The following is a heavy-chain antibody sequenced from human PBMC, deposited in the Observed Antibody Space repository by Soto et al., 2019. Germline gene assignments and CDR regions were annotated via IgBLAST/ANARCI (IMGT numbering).Heavy chain of an antibody. CDR2: IKTNSDGGTV. D-gene: IGHD2-2*01. V-gene: IGHV3-15*01. CDR1: GFTFSNAW. J-gene: IGHJ4*02. CDR3: ATVYCATTSCYAPFDY. Sequence: GGSLRLSCAASGFTFSNAWMSWVCQAPGKGLEWIGRIKTNSDGGTVDYDSPVKGRFTISRDDSKSMLYLDLNSLKTEDTGVYFCATVYCATTSCYAPFDYWGKGILVTVSS.